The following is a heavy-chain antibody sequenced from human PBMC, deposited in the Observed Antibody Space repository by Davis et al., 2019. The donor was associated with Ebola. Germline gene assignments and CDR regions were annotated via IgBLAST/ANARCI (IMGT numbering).Heavy chain of an antibody. Sequence: GESLKISCAASGFTFSSYAMSWVRQAPGKGLEWVSAISGSGGSTYYADSVKGRFTISRDNSKNTLYLQMNSLRAEDTAVYYCARGSVGTAFRALDIWGQGTMVTVSS. CDR3: ARGSVGTAFRALDI. V-gene: IGHV3-23*01. CDR1: GFTFSSYA. D-gene: IGHD5-18*01. J-gene: IGHJ3*02. CDR2: ISGSGGST.